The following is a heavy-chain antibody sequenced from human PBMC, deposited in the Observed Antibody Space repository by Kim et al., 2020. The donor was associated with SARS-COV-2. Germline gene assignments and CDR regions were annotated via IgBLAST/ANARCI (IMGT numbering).Heavy chain of an antibody. V-gene: IGHV4-39*01. D-gene: IGHD3-22*01. CDR1: GGSISSSSYY. Sequence: SETLSLTCTVSGGSISSSSYYWGWIRQPPGKGLEWIGSIYYSGSTYYNPSLKSRVTISVDTSKNQFSLKLSSVTAADTAVYYCARHDYYDSKGLDYWGQGTLVTFSS. CDR2: IYYSGST. CDR3: ARHDYYDSKGLDY. J-gene: IGHJ4*02.